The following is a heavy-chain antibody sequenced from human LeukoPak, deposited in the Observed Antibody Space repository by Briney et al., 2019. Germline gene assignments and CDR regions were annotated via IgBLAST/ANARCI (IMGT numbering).Heavy chain of an antibody. Sequence: GGSLRLSCTASGFTFTSYAMSWVRQAPGKGLEWVSSIDGSGGNTYYADSVKGRFTISRDNSKDTVFLQMNSLGADDTAVYYCAKEIRPNDYWGQGTLVTVSS. CDR1: GFTFTSYA. V-gene: IGHV3-23*01. CDR2: IDGSGGNT. CDR3: AKEIRPNDY. J-gene: IGHJ4*02.